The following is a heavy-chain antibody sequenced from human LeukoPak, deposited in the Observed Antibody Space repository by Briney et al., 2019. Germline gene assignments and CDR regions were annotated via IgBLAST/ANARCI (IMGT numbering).Heavy chain of an antibody. D-gene: IGHD1-14*01. CDR2: VHPNSGNT. CDR3: ARGPRNDP. V-gene: IGHV1-8*01. Sequence: ASVKVFCKTSGYPFTTWEINWVRQAAGQGLEWMGWVHPNSGNTAYAQKFQGRVTMTRDTSIRTAYMELSGLRFDDTAVYFCARGPRNDPWGQETLVTVSS. J-gene: IGHJ5*02. CDR1: GYPFTTWE.